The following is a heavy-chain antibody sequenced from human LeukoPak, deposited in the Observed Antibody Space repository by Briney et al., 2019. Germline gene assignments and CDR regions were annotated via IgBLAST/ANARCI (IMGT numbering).Heavy chain of an antibody. V-gene: IGHV3-21*01. CDR3: TKDFGAYGSTSTDAFHI. Sequence: GGSLRLSCAASGFSFGSYNLNWVRQAPGKGLEWVSSISGSTNYLYYADSVKGRFIISRDNAKKSLFLQMNSLRAEDTAIYYCTKDFGAYGSTSTDAFHIWGQGTMVTVS. D-gene: IGHD3-10*01. CDR2: ISGSTNYL. CDR1: GFSFGSYN. J-gene: IGHJ3*02.